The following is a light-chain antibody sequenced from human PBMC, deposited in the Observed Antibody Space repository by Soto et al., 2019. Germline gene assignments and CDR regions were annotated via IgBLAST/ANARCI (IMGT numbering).Light chain of an antibody. CDR3: QQYGSSPIT. Sequence: EIVLTQSPGTLSLSPGERATLSCRAGQSVSSSYLAWYQQKPGQAPRLLIYGASSRATGIPDRFSGSKSGTEFTLTIRRLEPEDAAVYYCQQYGSSPITFGQGTRLEIK. J-gene: IGKJ5*01. CDR1: QSVSSSY. CDR2: GAS. V-gene: IGKV3-20*01.